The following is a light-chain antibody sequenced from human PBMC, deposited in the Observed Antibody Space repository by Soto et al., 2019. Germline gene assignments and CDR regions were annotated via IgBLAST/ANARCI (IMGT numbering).Light chain of an antibody. CDR1: QSVSSNY. CDR2: GAS. Sequence: ESVLTQSPGTLSLSPGERATLSCRASQSVSSNYLAWYQQKPGQAPRLLIYGASTRATGIPDRFSGSGSGTDFTLTISRLEPEDSAVYYCQQYGSSPRITFGQGTRLEIK. V-gene: IGKV3-20*01. J-gene: IGKJ5*01. CDR3: QQYGSSPRIT.